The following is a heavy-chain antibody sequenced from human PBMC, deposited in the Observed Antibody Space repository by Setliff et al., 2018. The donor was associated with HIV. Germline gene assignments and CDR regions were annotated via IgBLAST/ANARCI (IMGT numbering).Heavy chain of an antibody. D-gene: IGHD1-26*01. CDR1: GGSIRTSSYY. CDR2: IYYSGSS. Sequence: SETLSLTCTVSGGSIRTSSYYWGWIRQPPGKGLEWIGSIYYSGSSYYNPSLKSRVTISVDTSKNQFSLKLSSVTAADTAVYYCARSVLKVGTTQTLKWFDPWGQGTLVTVS. V-gene: IGHV4-39*01. J-gene: IGHJ5*02. CDR3: ARSVLKVGTTQTLKWFDP.